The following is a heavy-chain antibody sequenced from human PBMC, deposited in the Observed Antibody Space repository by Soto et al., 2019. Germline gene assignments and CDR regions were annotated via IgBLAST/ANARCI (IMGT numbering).Heavy chain of an antibody. CDR2: INSDGLTT. CDR1: GFIFSRHW. D-gene: IGHD1-1*01. J-gene: IGHJ6*02. Sequence: QPGGSLRLSCAASGFIFSRHWMHWVRQAPGKGLVWVSHINSDGLTTKYADSVKGRFTISRDNANNMLYLQMNSLRAEDTAVYYCAKCPNCPHRYNMDVWGQGATVTVSS. CDR3: AKCPNCPHRYNMDV. V-gene: IGHV3-74*03.